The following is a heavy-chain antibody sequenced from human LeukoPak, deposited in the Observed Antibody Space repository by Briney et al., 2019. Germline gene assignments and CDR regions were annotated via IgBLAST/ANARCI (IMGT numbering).Heavy chain of an antibody. CDR2: ISSSSSTT. D-gene: IGHD3-10*01. Sequence: GGSLRLSCAASGFTFSSYSMNWVRQAPGKGLEWVSYISSSSSTTYYADSVKGRFTISRDNAKNSLYLQMNSLRAEDTAVYYCARLRGITMVRGARFDYWGQGTLVTVSS. CDR1: GFTFSSYS. CDR3: ARLRGITMVRGARFDY. V-gene: IGHV3-48*04. J-gene: IGHJ4*02.